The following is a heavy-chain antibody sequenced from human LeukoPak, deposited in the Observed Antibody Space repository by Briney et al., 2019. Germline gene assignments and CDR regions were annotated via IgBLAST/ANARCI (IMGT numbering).Heavy chain of an antibody. Sequence: ASVKVSCKASGGTFSSYAISWVRQAPGQGLEWMGGIIPIFGTANYAQKSQGRVTITADESTSTAYMELSSLRSEDTAVYYCARGCEPPGVQLEHYYYYGMDVWGQGTTVTVSS. CDR1: GGTFSSYA. CDR3: ARGCEPPGVQLEHYYYYGMDV. CDR2: IIPIFGTA. D-gene: IGHD1-1*01. J-gene: IGHJ6*02. V-gene: IGHV1-69*13.